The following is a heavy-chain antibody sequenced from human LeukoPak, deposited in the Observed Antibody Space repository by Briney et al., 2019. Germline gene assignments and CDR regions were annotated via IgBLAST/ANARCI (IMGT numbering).Heavy chain of an antibody. CDR2: ISVNGGST. CDR1: GFTFSSYA. V-gene: IGHV3-23*01. Sequence: GGSLRLSCAASGFTFSSYAMSWVRQAPGKGLEWVSAISVNGGSTYYADSVKGRFTISRDNAKNSLYLQMNSLRAEDTAVYYCARKNYDFLSGGPKHFDYWGQGTLVTVSS. D-gene: IGHD3-3*01. CDR3: ARKNYDFLSGGPKHFDY. J-gene: IGHJ4*02.